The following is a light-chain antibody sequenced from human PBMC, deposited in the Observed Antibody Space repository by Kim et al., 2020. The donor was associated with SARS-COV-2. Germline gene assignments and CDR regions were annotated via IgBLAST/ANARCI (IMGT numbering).Light chain of an antibody. CDR3: NSRDSSGNRVV. CDR1: SLRRYY. V-gene: IGLV3-19*01. J-gene: IGLJ2*01. Sequence: SSELTQDPAVSVALGQTVRITCQGDSLRRYYASWYQQKPGQAPVLVIYGKNNRPSGIPDRFSGYSSGNTASLTITGAQAEDEADYYCNSRDSSGNRVVFG. CDR2: GKN.